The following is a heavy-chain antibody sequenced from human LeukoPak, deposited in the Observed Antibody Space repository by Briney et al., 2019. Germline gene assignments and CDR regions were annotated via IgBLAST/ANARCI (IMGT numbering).Heavy chain of an antibody. J-gene: IGHJ4*02. Sequence: GGSLRLSCAASGFTFSGYGMHWVRQAPGKGLEWVAVIWYDGSNKYYADSVKGRFTISRDNSKNTLYLQMNSLITDETAVYYYARDHSSGWYSDYFDYWGQGTLVTVSS. CDR1: GFTFSGYG. CDR2: IWYDGSNK. CDR3: ARDHSSGWYSDYFDY. D-gene: IGHD6-19*01. V-gene: IGHV3-33*01.